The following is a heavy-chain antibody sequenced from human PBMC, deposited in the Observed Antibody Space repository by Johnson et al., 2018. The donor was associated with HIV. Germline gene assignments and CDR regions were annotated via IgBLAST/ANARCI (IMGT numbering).Heavy chain of an antibody. CDR1: GFTFSSYA. J-gene: IGHJ3*01. V-gene: IGHV3-64*07. Sequence: VQLVESGGGLVQPGGSLRLSCAASGFTFSSYAMHWVRQAPGTGLEYVSAISSNGGSTYYADSVKGRFTISRDSAKKSLYLQMNSLRAEDNALYYCARDVLSDLSLQGAFDVWGQGTVVTVST. D-gene: IGHD3-16*02. CDR3: ARDVLSDLSLQGAFDV. CDR2: ISSNGGST.